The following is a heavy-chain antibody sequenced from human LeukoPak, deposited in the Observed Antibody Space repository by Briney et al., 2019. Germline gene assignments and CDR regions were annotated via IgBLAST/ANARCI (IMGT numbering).Heavy chain of an antibody. V-gene: IGHV4-31*03. CDR1: GGSISSGGYY. CDR2: IYYSGST. CDR3: ARWLVVPAAIYRRGYSGYDHQGIVVVTGFDY. D-gene: IGHD5-12*01. Sequence: SQTLSLTCTVSGGSISSGGYYWSWIRQHPGKGLEWIGYIYYSGSTYYNPSLKSRVTISVDTSKNQFSLKLSSVTAADTAVYYCARWLVVPAAIYRRGYSGYDHQGIVVVTGFDYWGQGTLVTVSS. J-gene: IGHJ4*02.